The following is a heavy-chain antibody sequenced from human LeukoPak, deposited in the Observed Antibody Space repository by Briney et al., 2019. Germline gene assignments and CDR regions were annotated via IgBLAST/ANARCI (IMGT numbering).Heavy chain of an antibody. CDR3: ASYCSSTSCYRGGVDP. V-gene: IGHV1-46*01. CDR2: INPSGGST. Sequence: GASVKVSCKASGYTFTSYYMHWVRQAPGQGLEWMGIINPSGGSTSYAQKFQGRVTMTRDTSTSTVYMELSSLRSDDTAVYYCASYCSSTSCYRGGVDPWGQGTLVTVSS. CDR1: GYTFTSYY. J-gene: IGHJ5*02. D-gene: IGHD2-2*01.